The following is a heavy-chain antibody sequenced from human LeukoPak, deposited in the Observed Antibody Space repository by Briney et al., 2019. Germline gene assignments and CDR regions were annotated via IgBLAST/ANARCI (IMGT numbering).Heavy chain of an antibody. CDR3: ARVSPATVTAYGMDV. D-gene: IGHD4-17*01. V-gene: IGHV4-59*01. J-gene: IGHJ6*02. Sequence: SETLSLTCTVSGGSISSYYWSWIRQPPGKGLEWVGYIYYRGSTNYNPALKSRVTISVDTSKNQFSLKLSSVTAADTAVYYCARVSPATVTAYGMDVWGQGTTVTVSS. CDR1: GGSISSYY. CDR2: IYYRGST.